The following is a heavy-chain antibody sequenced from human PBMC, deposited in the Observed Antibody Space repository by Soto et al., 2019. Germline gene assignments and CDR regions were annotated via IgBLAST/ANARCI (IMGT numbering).Heavy chain of an antibody. CDR3: ARGASNPNWFDP. CDR1: GFTFDDFT. V-gene: IGHV3-43*01. CDR2: ISWDGGST. Sequence: GGSLRLSCAASGFTFDDFTMHWVRQAPGKGLEWVSLISWDGGSTYYADSVKGRFTISRDNSKNSLYLQMNSLRTEDTALYYCARGASNPNWFDPWGQGTLVTVSS. D-gene: IGHD4-4*01. J-gene: IGHJ5*02.